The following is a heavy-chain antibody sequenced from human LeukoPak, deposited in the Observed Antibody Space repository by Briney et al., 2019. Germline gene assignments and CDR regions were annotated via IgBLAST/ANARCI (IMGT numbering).Heavy chain of an antibody. Sequence: PSETLSLTCTVSGGSISSSSYYWSWIRQPPGKELEWIGYIYSSGSTNYNPSLKSRVTISVDTSKNQFSLKLTSVTAADTAVYYCARQITSHGTWGWDVIDYWGQGSLVTVSS. CDR2: IYSSGST. V-gene: IGHV4-61*05. CDR3: ARQITSHGTWGWDVIDY. D-gene: IGHD3-16*01. CDR1: GGSISSSSYY. J-gene: IGHJ4*02.